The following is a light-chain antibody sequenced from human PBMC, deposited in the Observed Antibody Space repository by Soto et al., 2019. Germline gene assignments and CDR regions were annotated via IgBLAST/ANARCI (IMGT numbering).Light chain of an antibody. Sequence: EIVLTQSPGTLSLSPGERATLSCRASQSVTSSSVAWYQQKPGQAPRLLIYAASSRATGIPDRFSGSGSRTDFTLTISRLEPEDFAVYYCHQYVGPPQTFGQGTRVEVK. CDR1: QSVTSSS. CDR2: AAS. CDR3: HQYVGPPQT. V-gene: IGKV3-20*01. J-gene: IGKJ1*01.